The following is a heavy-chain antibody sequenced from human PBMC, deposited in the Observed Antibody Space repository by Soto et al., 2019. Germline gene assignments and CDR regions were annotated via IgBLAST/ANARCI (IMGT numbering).Heavy chain of an antibody. CDR3: ARAASGSYRDAFDI. J-gene: IGHJ3*02. CDR2: FSGSGYYI. CDR1: GFTFSTYS. Sequence: KPGGSLRLSCVASGFTFSTYSMNWVRQAPGKGLEWVSAFSGSGYYIYYADSLKGRFTISRDNAKNSLYLHMNSLRAEDTAVYYCARAASGSYRDAFDIWGQGTMVTVSS. D-gene: IGHD3-10*01. V-gene: IGHV3-21*01.